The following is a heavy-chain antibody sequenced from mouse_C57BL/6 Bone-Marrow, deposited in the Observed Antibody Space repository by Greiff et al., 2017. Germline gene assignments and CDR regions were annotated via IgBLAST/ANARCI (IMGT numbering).Heavy chain of an antibody. CDR3: ARGSSGYYYAMDY. CDR2: IDPEDGET. D-gene: IGHD3-2*02. CDR1: GFNIKDYY. V-gene: IGHV14-2*01. J-gene: IGHJ4*01. Sequence: VHVKQSGAELVKPGASVKLSCTASGFNIKDYYMHWVKQRTEQGLEWIGRIDPEDGETKYAPKFQGKATITADTSSNTAYLQLSSLTSEDTAVYYCARGSSGYYYAMDYWGQGTSVTVSS.